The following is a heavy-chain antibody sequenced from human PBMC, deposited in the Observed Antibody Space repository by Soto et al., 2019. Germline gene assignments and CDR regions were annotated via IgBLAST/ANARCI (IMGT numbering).Heavy chain of an antibody. J-gene: IGHJ4*02. CDR2: INHRRTT. CDR3: ARRFLDWPNHFYFDY. Sequence: SETLSLTCDVSGGSLSGYSWNWIRQPPAKGLEWIVEINHRRTTVYNPSLNSRLTMSADSSKNQFSLKLTSVTSPDTALYYCARRFLDWPNHFYFDYWGQGTLVPVSS. CDR1: GGSLSGYS. D-gene: IGHD3-3*01. V-gene: IGHV4-34*01.